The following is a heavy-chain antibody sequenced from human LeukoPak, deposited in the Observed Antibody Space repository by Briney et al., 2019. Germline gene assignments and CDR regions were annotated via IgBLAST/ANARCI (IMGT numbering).Heavy chain of an antibody. Sequence: GSLRRSCAAAGFTFTNAWMSWVRQAPGKGLEWVGHISDSGSANYNPSLKSRVTISGDTSKNQVSLNLGSVTAADTAVYYCATDKGYHYYWGQGTLVTVSS. CDR1: GFTFTNAW. CDR3: ATDKGYHYY. V-gene: IGHV4-59*01. J-gene: IGHJ4*02. D-gene: IGHD5-12*01. CDR2: ISDSGSA.